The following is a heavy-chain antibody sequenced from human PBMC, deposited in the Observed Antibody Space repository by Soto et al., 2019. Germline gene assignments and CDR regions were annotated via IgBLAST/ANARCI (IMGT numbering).Heavy chain of an antibody. CDR1: GFSLSTGGVG. J-gene: IGHJ6*02. D-gene: IGHD2-21*02. CDR2: IYWDDDK. CDR3: AHSRCGGDCLQSYSSHYYYGMDV. Sequence: QITLKESGPSLVKPTQTLTLTCTFSGFSLSTGGVGVGWIRQPPGKALEWLALIYWDDDKRYSPSLRSRLIVTKDTSKNQXXLXMXXMDPVDTATYYCAHSRCGGDCLQSYSSHYYYGMDVWGQGTTVTVSS. V-gene: IGHV2-5*02.